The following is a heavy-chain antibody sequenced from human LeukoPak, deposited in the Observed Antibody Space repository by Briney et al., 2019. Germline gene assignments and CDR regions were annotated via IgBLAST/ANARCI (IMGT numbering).Heavy chain of an antibody. Sequence: GRSLRLSCAASGFTFSSYGMHWVRQAPGKGLGWVAVISYDGSNKYYADSVKGRFTISRDNSKNTLYLQMNSLRAEDTAVYYCAKWDSWIDYWGQGTLVTVSS. J-gene: IGHJ4*02. V-gene: IGHV3-30*18. CDR2: ISYDGSNK. D-gene: IGHD1-26*01. CDR1: GFTFSSYG. CDR3: AKWDSWIDY.